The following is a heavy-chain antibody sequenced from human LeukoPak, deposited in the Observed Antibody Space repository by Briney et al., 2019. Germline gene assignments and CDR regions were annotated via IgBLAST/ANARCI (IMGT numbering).Heavy chain of an antibody. V-gene: IGHV4-34*01. CDR2: INHSGST. D-gene: IGHD4-23*01. Sequence: SETLSLTCAVYGGSFSGYYWSWIRQPPGKGLEGIGEINHSGSTNYNPSLKSRVTISVDTSKNQFSLKLSSVTAADTAVYYCARDDYGGTRNYYYYGMDVWGQGTTVTVSS. CDR1: GGSFSGYY. J-gene: IGHJ6*02. CDR3: ARDDYGGTRNYYYYGMDV.